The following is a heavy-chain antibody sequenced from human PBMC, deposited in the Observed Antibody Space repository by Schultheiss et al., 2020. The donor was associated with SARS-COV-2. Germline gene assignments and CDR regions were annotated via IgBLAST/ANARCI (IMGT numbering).Heavy chain of an antibody. V-gene: IGHV4-59*01. CDR1: GGSISSYY. J-gene: IGHJ5*02. Sequence: SETLSLTCTVSGGSISSYYLSWIRQPPGKGLEWIGYIYYSGSTNYNPSLKSRVTISVDTSKNQFSLKLSSVTAADTAVYYCARERSIGWFDPWGQGTLVTVSS. CDR2: IYYSGST. D-gene: IGHD6-25*01. CDR3: ARERSIGWFDP.